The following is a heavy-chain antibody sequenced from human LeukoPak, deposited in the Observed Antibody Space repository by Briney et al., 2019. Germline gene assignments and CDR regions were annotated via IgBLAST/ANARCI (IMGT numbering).Heavy chain of an antibody. CDR2: INPNRGDT. CDR1: GYTFIDYY. CDR3: ARNPDEHWLDESENWYFDL. Sequence: ASVKVTCKASGYTFIDYYLHWLRQAPEQGLEWMGRINPNRGDTKPAQKFQGRVTMTRDTSISVAYMELSSLQSDDTAVYYCARNPDEHWLDESENWYFDLWGSGTLVTVSS. D-gene: IGHD6-19*01. J-gene: IGHJ2*01. V-gene: IGHV1-2*06.